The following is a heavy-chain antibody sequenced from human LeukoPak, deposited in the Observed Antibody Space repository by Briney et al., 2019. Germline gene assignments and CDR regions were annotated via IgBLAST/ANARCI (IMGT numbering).Heavy chain of an antibody. CDR1: GGSISGSSYY. CDR3: ARLALPDYYDSSGYSFDY. J-gene: IGHJ4*02. V-gene: IGHV4-39*01. D-gene: IGHD3-22*01. Sequence: PLETLSLTCTVSGGSISGSSYYWGWIRQPPGKGLEWIGSIYYSGSTYYNPSLKSRVTISVDTSKNQFSLKLSSVTAADTAVYYCARLALPDYYDSSGYSFDYWGQGTLVTVSS. CDR2: IYYSGST.